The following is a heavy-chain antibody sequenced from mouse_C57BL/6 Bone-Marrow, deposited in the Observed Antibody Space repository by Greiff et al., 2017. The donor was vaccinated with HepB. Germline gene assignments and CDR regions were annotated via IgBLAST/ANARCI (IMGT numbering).Heavy chain of an antibody. CDR3: VRQGSSYFFDY. V-gene: IGHV10-1*01. CDR1: GFSFNTYA. J-gene: IGHJ2*01. D-gene: IGHD1-1*01. Sequence: VQLKESGGGLVQPKGSLKLSCAASGFSFNTYAMNWVRQAPGKGLEWVARIRSKSNNYATYYADSVKDRFTISRDDSESMLYLQMNNLKTEDTAMYYYVRQGSSYFFDYWGQGTTLTVSS. CDR2: IRSKSNNYAT.